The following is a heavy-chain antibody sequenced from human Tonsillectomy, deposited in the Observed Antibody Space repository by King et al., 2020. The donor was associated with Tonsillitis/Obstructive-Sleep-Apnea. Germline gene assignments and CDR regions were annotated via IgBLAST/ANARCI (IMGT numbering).Heavy chain of an antibody. D-gene: IGHD1-14*01. CDR3: ARYPPDKHGAFDI. CDR1: GGSISSYY. J-gene: IGHJ3*02. Sequence: VQLQESGPGLVKPSETLSLTCTVSGGSISSYYWSWIRQPPGKGLEWIGYIYYSGSTNYNPSLKSRVTISVDTSKNQFSLKLSSVTAADTAVYYCARYPPDKHGAFDIWAKGQWSPSLQ. V-gene: IGHV4-59*01. CDR2: IYYSGST.